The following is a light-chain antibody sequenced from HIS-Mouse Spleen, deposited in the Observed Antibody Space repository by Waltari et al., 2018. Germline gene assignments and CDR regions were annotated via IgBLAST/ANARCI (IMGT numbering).Light chain of an antibody. J-gene: IGLJ2*01. CDR1: SSDVGSYNL. V-gene: IGLV2-23*03. CDR3: CSYAGSSTFEV. CDR2: EGS. Sequence: QSALTQPASVSGSPGPSITISCTGTSSDVGSYNLFPWYQQHPGKAPKLMIYEGSKRPSGVSNRFSGSKSGNTASLTISGLQAEDEADYYCCSYAGSSTFEVFGGGTKLTVL.